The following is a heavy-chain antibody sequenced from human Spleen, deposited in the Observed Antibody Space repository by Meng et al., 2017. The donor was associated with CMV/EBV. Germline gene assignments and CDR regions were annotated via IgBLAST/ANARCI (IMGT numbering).Heavy chain of an antibody. Sequence: GESLKISCAASGFIFSDHYMDWVRQTPGKGLEWVGRIRKRVNGYTAEYAASVKGRFTISRDDSKNSVYVQMDSLKTEDTAVYFCARGYPGGVYFDYRGQGTLVTVSS. CDR3: ARGYPGGVYFDY. CDR2: IRKRVNGYTA. J-gene: IGHJ4*02. V-gene: IGHV3-72*01. D-gene: IGHD1-14*01. CDR1: GFIFSDHY.